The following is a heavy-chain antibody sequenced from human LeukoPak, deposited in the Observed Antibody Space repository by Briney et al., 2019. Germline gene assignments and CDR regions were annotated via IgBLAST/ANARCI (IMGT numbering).Heavy chain of an antibody. CDR3: AKDSKYYYGSGRGYFDY. D-gene: IGHD3-10*01. CDR2: ISWNSGRM. V-gene: IGHV3-9*01. Sequence: GGSLRLSCEASGFTFDNYGMHWVRQAPGKGLEWVSFISWNSGRMAYADSVKGRFTISRDNAKNTLYLQMNSLRAEDTAVYYCAKDSKYYYGSGRGYFDYWGQGTLVTVSS. J-gene: IGHJ4*02. CDR1: GFTFDNYG.